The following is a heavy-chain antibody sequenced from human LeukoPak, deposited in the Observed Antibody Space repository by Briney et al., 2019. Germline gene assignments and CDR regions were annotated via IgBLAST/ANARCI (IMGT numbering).Heavy chain of an antibody. CDR2: ISSSSSTI. CDR3: ARSDSNTWYSLHDY. D-gene: IGHD6-13*01. V-gene: IGHV3-48*04. CDR1: GFTFSSYS. J-gene: IGHJ4*02. Sequence: GGSLRLSCAASGFTFSSYSMNWVRQAPGKGLEWVSYISSSSSTIYYADSVKGRFTISRDNAKKSLYLQMNSLRAEDTAVYYCARSDSNTWYSLHDYWGQGTLVTVSS.